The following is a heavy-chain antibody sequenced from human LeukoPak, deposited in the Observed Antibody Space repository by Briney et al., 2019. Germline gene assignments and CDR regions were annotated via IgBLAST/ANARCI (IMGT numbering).Heavy chain of an antibody. Sequence: SETLSLTCTVSGGSIIRSTYYWSWIRQPPGKGPEWIGSIYFSGSTYYNPSLESQVTISVDTSKNDFSLKLSSVTAADTAVYYCARRQNTDSSDVKGAFDIWGQGTMVTVSS. CDR3: ARRQNTDSSDVKGAFDI. J-gene: IGHJ3*02. CDR1: GGSIIRSTYY. D-gene: IGHD3-22*01. V-gene: IGHV4-39*02. CDR2: IYFSGST.